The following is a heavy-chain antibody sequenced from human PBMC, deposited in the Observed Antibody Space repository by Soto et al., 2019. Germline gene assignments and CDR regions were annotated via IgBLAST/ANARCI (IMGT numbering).Heavy chain of an antibody. J-gene: IGHJ6*03. CDR1: GFTFSSYA. CDR2: ISGSGGST. CDR3: AKVPLSTRRYYYYYYMDV. Sequence: GGSLRLSCAASGFTFSSYAMSWVRQAPGKGLEWVSAISGSGGSTYYADSVKGRFTISRDNSKNTLYLQMNSLRAEDTAVYYCAKVPLSTRRYYYYYYMDVWGKGTTVTVSS. V-gene: IGHV3-23*01.